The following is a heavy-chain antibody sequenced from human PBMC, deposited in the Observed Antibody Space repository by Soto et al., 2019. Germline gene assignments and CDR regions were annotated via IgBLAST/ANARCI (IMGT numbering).Heavy chain of an antibody. D-gene: IGHD3-10*01. CDR2: IYYSGST. CDR3: ARDGYGSGSYYVYY. J-gene: IGHJ4*02. Sequence: QVQLQESGPGLVKPSQTLSLTCTVSGGSISSGDYYWSWIRQPPGKGLEWIGHIYYSGSTYYNPSVKSRVTLSVDTSKNQFSLKLSSVTAADTAVYYCARDGYGSGSYYVYYWGQGTLVTVSS. V-gene: IGHV4-30-4*01. CDR1: GGSISSGDYY.